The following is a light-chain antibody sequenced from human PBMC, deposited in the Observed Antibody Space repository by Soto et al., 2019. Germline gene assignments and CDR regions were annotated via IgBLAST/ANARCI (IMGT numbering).Light chain of an antibody. J-gene: IGKJ5*01. V-gene: IGKV1-12*01. Sequence: DIRMAQSACSVSASVXDXVTCSCRSSQGIGTYLGWYQQKPGKAPNLLIYGASSLQTGVPSRFSASGSGTDFTLTITSLQPEDFATYYCQQTNSFPFTFGQGTRLEIK. CDR2: GAS. CDR1: QGIGTY. CDR3: QQTNSFPFT.